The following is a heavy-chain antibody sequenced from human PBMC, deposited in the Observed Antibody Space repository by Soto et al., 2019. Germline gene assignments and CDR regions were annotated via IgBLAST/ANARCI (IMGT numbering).Heavy chain of an antibody. Sequence: QVQLVQSGAEVKKPGASVKVSCKASGYTFTSYYIHWERQAPGQGLEWMGIVNPIGGSTYYAQKFQGRVTMTCDTSTSTAYMELSGLRFEDTAVYYCAIAPGDGMFYWGQGTLVTVSS. V-gene: IGHV1-46*01. D-gene: IGHD7-27*01. CDR2: VNPIGGST. CDR3: AIAPGDGMFY. J-gene: IGHJ4*02. CDR1: GYTFTSYY.